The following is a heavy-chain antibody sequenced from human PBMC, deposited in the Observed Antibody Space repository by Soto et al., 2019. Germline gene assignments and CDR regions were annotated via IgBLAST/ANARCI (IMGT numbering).Heavy chain of an antibody. CDR3: AREVAVILQGPRVDAFDI. J-gene: IGHJ3*02. D-gene: IGHD3-22*01. CDR2: IWYDGSNK. V-gene: IGHV3-33*01. Sequence: PGGSLRLSCAASGFTFSSYGMHWVRQAPGKGLEWVAVIWYDGSNKYYADSVKGRFTISRDNSKNTLYLQMNSLRAEDTAVYYCAREVAVILQGPRVDAFDIWGQGTMVTVSS. CDR1: GFTFSSYG.